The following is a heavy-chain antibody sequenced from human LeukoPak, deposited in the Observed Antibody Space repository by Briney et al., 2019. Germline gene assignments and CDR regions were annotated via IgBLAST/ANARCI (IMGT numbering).Heavy chain of an antibody. CDR1: GGSISSSNW. D-gene: IGHD6-19*01. V-gene: IGHV4-4*02. CDR2: IHHSGST. J-gene: IGHJ5*02. Sequence: PSETLSLTCAVSGGSISSSNWWSWVRQAPGKGLEWIGEIHHSGSTNYNPSLKSRVTISVDKSKNQFSLKLSSVTAADTAVYYCAKAVAGGWFDPWGQGTLVTVSS. CDR3: AKAVAGGWFDP.